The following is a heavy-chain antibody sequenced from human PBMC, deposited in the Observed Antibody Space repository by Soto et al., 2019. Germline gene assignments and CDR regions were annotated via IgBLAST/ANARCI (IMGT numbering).Heavy chain of an antibody. Sequence: ASAPLSFTCAVYGGSFNGYYWSWIRQPPGKGLEWIGEINHSGITNYNPSLKSRVTISVDTSKNQFSLKLSSVTAADTAVYYGASPVLGNWGQGTLVTVSS. CDR2: INHSGIT. V-gene: IGHV4-34*01. CDR3: ASPVLGN. J-gene: IGHJ4*02. CDR1: GGSFNGYY.